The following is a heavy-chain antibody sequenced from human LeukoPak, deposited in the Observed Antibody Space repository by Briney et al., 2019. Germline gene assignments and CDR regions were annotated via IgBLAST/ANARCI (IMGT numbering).Heavy chain of an antibody. V-gene: IGHV3-49*03. CDR2: IRSKAYGGTT. CDR3: TRDKSDYGSGSYWPWHYYYYGMDV. D-gene: IGHD3-10*01. Sequence: PGGSLRLSCTASGFTFGDYAMSWFRQAPGKGLEWVGFIRSKAYGGTTEYAASVKGRFTISRDDSKSIAYLQMNSLKTEDTAVYYCTRDKSDYGSGSYWPWHYYYYGMDVWGQGTTVTVSS. CDR1: GFTFGDYA. J-gene: IGHJ6*02.